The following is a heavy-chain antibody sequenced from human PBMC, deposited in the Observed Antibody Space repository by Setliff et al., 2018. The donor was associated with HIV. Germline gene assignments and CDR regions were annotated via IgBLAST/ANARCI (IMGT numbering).Heavy chain of an antibody. V-gene: IGHV3-23*03. CDR3: TKQEAGAKPFDY. CDR1: GFTFSTYD. D-gene: IGHD1-26*01. Sequence: PGGSLRLSCAASGFTFSTYDMTWVRQAPGKGLEWVSLINGGGNYIQYADSVKGRFIISRDNSKNMLYLQMNSLRAEDTALYYCTKQEAGAKPFDYWGRGTLVTVSS. J-gene: IGHJ4*02. CDR2: INGGGNYI.